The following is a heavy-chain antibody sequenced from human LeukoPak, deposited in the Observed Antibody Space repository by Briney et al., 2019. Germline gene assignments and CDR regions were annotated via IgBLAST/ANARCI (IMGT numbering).Heavy chain of an antibody. D-gene: IGHD3-22*01. J-gene: IGHJ4*02. CDR3: ARSYDSSGYYDY. CDR2: IYSGGST. V-gene: IGHV3-53*01. CDR1: GFTFSIYA. Sequence: GGSLRLSCAASGFTFSIYAMSWVRQAPGKGLEWVSVIYSGGSTYYADPVKGRFTISRDNSKKTLYLQMNSMRAEDTAVYYCARSYDSSGYYDYWGQGTLVTVSS.